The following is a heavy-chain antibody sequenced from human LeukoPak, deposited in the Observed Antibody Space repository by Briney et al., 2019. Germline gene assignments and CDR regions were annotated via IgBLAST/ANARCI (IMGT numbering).Heavy chain of an antibody. V-gene: IGHV3-23*01. CDR1: EFTFSSYA. J-gene: IGHJ5*02. CDR3: AKGSQDCSSTSCYFLSGFDP. D-gene: IGHD2-2*01. CDR2: LSGSGGST. Sequence: GGSLRLSCAASEFTFSSYAMSWVRQAPGKGLEWVSALSGSGGSTYYADSVKGRFTISRDNSKNTLYLQMNSLRAEDTAVYYCAKGSQDCSSTSCYFLSGFDPWGQGTLVTVSS.